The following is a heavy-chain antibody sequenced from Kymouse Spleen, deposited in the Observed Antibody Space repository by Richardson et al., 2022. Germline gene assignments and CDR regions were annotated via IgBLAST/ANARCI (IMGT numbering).Heavy chain of an antibody. CDR3: ARDYDFWSGYPYYRYYGMDV. D-gene: IGHD3-3*01. V-gene: IGHV3-33*01. Sequence: QVQLVESGGGVVQPGRSLRLSCAASGFTFSSYGMHWVRQAPGKGLEWVAVIWYDGSNKYYADSVKGRFTISRDNSKNTLYLQMNSLRAEDTAVYYCARDYDFWSGYPYYRYYGMDVWGQGTTVTVSS. CDR2: IWYDGSNK. J-gene: IGHJ6*02. CDR1: GFTFSSYG.